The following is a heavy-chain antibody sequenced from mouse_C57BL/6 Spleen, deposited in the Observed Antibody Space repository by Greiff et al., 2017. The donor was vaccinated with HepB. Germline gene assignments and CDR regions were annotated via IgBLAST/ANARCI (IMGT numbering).Heavy chain of an antibody. Sequence: EVKLQESGGGLVKPGGSLKLSCAASGFTFSSYAMSWVRQTPEKRLEWVATISDGGSYTYYPDNVKGRFTISRDNAKNNLYLQMSHLKSEDTAMYYCARDRGLLRYFDVWGTGTTVTVSS. CDR1: GFTFSSYA. V-gene: IGHV5-4*01. CDR3: ARDRGLLRYFDV. D-gene: IGHD2-3*01. CDR2: ISDGGSYT. J-gene: IGHJ1*03.